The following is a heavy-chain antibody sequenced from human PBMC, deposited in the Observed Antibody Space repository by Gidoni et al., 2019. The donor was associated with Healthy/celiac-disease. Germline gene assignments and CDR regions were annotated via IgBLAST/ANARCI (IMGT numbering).Heavy chain of an antibody. CDR1: GFTFSSYA. Sequence: EVQLLESGGGLVQPGGSLRLSCAASGFTFSSYAMSWVRQAPGKGLEWVSAISGSGGSTYYADSVKGRFTISRDNSKNTLYLQMNSLRAEDTAVYYCAKDVYGLRGQSEPGVYWGQGTLVTVSS. CDR2: ISGSGGST. J-gene: IGHJ4*02. D-gene: IGHD5-12*01. CDR3: AKDVYGLRGQSEPGVY. V-gene: IGHV3-23*01.